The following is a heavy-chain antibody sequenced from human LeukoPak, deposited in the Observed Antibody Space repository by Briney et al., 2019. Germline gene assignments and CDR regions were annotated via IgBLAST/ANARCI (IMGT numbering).Heavy chain of an antibody. CDR3: ARGGGRWLQFWGSSYFDY. CDR1: GGSISSYY. Sequence: PSETLSLTSTVSGGSISSYYWSWIRQPAGKGLEWIGRIYTSGSTNYNPSLKSRVTMSVDTSKNQFSLKLSSVTAADTAVYYCARGGGRWLQFWGSSYFDYWGQGTLVTVSS. D-gene: IGHD5-24*01. CDR2: IYTSGST. V-gene: IGHV4-4*07. J-gene: IGHJ4*02.